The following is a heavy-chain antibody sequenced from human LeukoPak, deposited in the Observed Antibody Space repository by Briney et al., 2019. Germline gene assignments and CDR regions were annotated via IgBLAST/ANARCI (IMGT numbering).Heavy chain of an antibody. CDR3: ARGSDAMGPYYMDV. CDR2: IYYSGST. D-gene: IGHD5-24*01. CDR1: GGSISSGGYY. Sequence: PSETLSLTCTVSGGSISSGGYYWSWIRQHPRKGLEWIGYIYYSGSTYYNPSLKSRVTISVDTSKNQFSLKLSSVTAADTAVYYCARGSDAMGPYYMDVWGKGTTVTVSS. J-gene: IGHJ6*03. V-gene: IGHV4-31*03.